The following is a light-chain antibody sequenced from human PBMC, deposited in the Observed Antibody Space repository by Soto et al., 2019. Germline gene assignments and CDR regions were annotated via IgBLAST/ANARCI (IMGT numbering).Light chain of an antibody. CDR2: EVS. V-gene: IGLV2-18*02. CDR1: SSDVGSYSR. J-gene: IGLJ1*01. CDR3: SSYTSSTYV. Sequence: QSALTQPPSVSGSPGQSVTISCTGTSSDVGSYSRVSWYQQPPGTAPKLMIYEVSNRPSGVPDRFSGSKSGNTASLTISGLQAEDEADYHSSSYTSSTYVFGTGTRSPS.